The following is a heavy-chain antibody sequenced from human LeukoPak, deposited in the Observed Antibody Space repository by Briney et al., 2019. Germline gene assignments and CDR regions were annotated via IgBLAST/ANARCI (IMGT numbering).Heavy chain of an antibody. CDR1: GFTFSSYS. J-gene: IGHJ6*02. V-gene: IGHV3-21*01. D-gene: IGHD3-10*01. CDR3: ARNLRPSITMARGVISYYYGMDV. Sequence: RGSLRLSCAASGFTFSSYSMNWVRQAPGKGLEWVSSISSSSSYIYYADSVNGRFTISRDNAKNSLYLQMNSQRAEDTAVYYCARNLRPSITMARGVISYYYGMDVWGQGTTVTVSS. CDR2: ISSSSSYI.